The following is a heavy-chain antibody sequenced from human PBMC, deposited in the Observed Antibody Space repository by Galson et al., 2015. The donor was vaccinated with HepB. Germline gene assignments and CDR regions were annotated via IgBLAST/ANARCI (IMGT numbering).Heavy chain of an antibody. V-gene: IGHV1-69*13. CDR2: IIPIFGTA. Sequence: SVKVSCKASGGTFSSYAISWVRQAPGQGLEWMGGIIPIFGTANYAQKFQGRVTITADESTSTAYMELRSLRSEDTAVYYCARAQLEQLGGEYFQHWGQGTLVTVSS. J-gene: IGHJ1*01. CDR1: GGTFSSYA. D-gene: IGHD6-6*01. CDR3: ARAQLEQLGGEYFQH.